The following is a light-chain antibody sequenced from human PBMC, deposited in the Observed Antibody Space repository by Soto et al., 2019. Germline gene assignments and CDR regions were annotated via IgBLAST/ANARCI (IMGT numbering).Light chain of an antibody. CDR3: QQYASSPIT. CDR1: QSVDTSY. J-gene: IGKJ5*01. Sequence: EIVLTPSPGPLSLSPGDRATLSFSPSQSVDTSYLGWYQQKPGQAPRLLIYGASSRATGIPDRFSGSGSETDFTLIISRVEPEDFAVYYCQQYASSPITFGQGTRLEI. V-gene: IGKV3-20*01. CDR2: GAS.